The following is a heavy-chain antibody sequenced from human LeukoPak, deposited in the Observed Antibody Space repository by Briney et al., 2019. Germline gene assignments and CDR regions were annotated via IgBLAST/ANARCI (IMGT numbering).Heavy chain of an antibody. CDR2: ISGSGGST. J-gene: IGHJ1*01. CDR3: AKDVNYYDSSGYSIFQH. D-gene: IGHD3-22*01. CDR1: GFSVSASY. Sequence: GGSGRLSCAASGFSVSASYMSWFRQAPGKGLEWVSAISGSGGSTYYADSVKGRFTISRDNSKNTLYLQMNSLRAEDTAVYYCAKDVNYYDSSGYSIFQHWGQGTLVTVSS. V-gene: IGHV3-23*01.